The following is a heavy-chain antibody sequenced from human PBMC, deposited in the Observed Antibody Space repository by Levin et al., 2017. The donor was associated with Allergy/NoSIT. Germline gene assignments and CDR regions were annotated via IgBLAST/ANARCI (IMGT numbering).Heavy chain of an antibody. CDR3: ARWDTTMLFDNYGLDV. D-gene: IGHD5-18*01. CDR1: GFTFNNYA. J-gene: IGHJ6*02. CDR2: ISGGSSSI. Sequence: GESLKISCAASGFTFNNYAMNWVRQSPGRGMEWVSYISGGSSSIYYADSVKGRFTISRDNDKNSLSLQMNSLRDEAMAVYYCARWDTTMLFDNYGLDVWGQGTPVTVSS. V-gene: IGHV3-48*02.